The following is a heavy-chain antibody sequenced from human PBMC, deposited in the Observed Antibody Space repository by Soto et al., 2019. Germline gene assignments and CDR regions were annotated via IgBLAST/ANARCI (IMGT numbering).Heavy chain of an antibody. CDR3: AYGESYEGYFDY. CDR1: GGSISSYY. D-gene: IGHD2-21*01. Sequence: PSETLSLTCSVSGGSISSYYWSWIRQPPGKGLEWIGYIYYSGSTNYNPSLRSRVTISVDTSKTHFSLKLSSVTAADTGVYYCAYGESYEGYFDYWGQGALVTV. V-gene: IGHV4-59*01. J-gene: IGHJ4*02. CDR2: IYYSGST.